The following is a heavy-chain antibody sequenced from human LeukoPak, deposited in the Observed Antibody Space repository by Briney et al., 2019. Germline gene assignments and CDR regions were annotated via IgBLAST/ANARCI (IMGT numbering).Heavy chain of an antibody. CDR2: INPNSGGT. D-gene: IGHD5-18*01. J-gene: IGHJ5*02. Sequence: ASVKVSCKASGYTFTGYYMHWVRQAPGQGPEWMGWINPNSGGTNYAQKFQGRVTMTRDTSISTAYMELSRLRSDDTAVYYCARGRGYSQYNWFDPWGQGTLVTVSS. CDR3: ARGRGYSQYNWFDP. CDR1: GYTFTGYY. V-gene: IGHV1-2*02.